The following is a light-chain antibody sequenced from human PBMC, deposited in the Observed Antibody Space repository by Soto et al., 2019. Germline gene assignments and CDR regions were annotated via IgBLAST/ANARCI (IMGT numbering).Light chain of an antibody. CDR3: QQCYSTPYT. V-gene: IGKV1-39*01. J-gene: IGKJ2*01. Sequence: DIQMTQSPSSLSASVGDRVTITCRASQSISNYLNWYQQTPGKAPKRLIYGESSLQSGVPPRFSGSGSGTDFTLTISSLQPEDFATYYCQQCYSTPYTFGQGTKVDIK. CDR2: GES. CDR1: QSISNY.